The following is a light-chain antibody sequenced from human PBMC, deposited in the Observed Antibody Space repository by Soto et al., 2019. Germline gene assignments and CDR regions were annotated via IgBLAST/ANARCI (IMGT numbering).Light chain of an antibody. J-gene: IGLJ3*02. CDR2: EVI. CDR1: DSDVGGYNY. V-gene: IGLV2-14*03. CDR3: SSYTSSRTLV. Sequence: QSVLTQPASVSDSPGQSITISCTGTDSDVGGYNYVSWYQQHPGKAPKLMIYEVINRPSGVSNRFSGSKSANTASLTISGLQAEDEADYYCSSYTSSRTLVFGGGTKVTVL.